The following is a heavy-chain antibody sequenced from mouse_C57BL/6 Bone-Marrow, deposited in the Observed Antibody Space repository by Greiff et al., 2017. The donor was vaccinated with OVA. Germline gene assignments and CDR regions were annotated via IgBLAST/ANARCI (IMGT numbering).Heavy chain of an antibody. CDR1: GFSLTSYG. D-gene: IGHD2-3*01. Sequence: VQLQQSGPGLVPPSQSLSITCTVSGFSLTSYGVHWVRQSPGKGLEWLGAIWRGGSTDYNAAFMSRLSITKDNSKSQVFFKMNSLQADDTDIYYGGKNHDGYYWDCDVWGKGTTVTVSS. V-gene: IGHV2-5*01. J-gene: IGHJ1*03. CDR3: GKNHDGYYWDCDV. CDR2: IWRGGST.